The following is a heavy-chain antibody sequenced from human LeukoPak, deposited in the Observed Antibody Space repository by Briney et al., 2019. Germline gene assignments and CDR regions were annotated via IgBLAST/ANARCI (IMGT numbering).Heavy chain of an antibody. CDR3: AKDIAAEYFQH. V-gene: IGHV3-21*01. J-gene: IGHJ1*01. CDR1: GFTFSSYS. D-gene: IGHD2-15*01. CDR2: ISSSSSYI. Sequence: GGSLRLSCAASGFTFSSYSMNWVRQAPGKGLEWVSSISSSSSYIYYADSVKGRFTISRDNAKNSLYLQLNGLRAEDTAVYYCAKDIAAEYFQHWGQGTLVTVSS.